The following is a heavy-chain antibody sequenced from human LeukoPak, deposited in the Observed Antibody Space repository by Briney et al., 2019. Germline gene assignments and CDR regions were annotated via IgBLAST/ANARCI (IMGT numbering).Heavy chain of an antibody. D-gene: IGHD3-22*01. J-gene: IGHJ4*02. CDR3: ARDLRPYYDSRGYPAY. CDR1: GYTFTSYG. CDR2: ISAYNGNT. Sequence: ASVTVSCKASGYTFTSYGISWVRQAPGQGLEWMGWISAYNGNTNYAQKLQGRVTMTTDTSTSTAYMELRSLRSDDTAVYYCARDLRPYYDSRGYPAYWGQGTLATVPS. V-gene: IGHV1-18*01.